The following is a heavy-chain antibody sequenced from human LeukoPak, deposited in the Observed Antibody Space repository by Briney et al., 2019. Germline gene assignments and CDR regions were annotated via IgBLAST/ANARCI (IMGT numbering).Heavy chain of an antibody. Sequence: PGGSLRLSCAASGFTFNNYAMSWVRQAPGKGLEWVSAISGSDGSTYYADSVKGRFTISRDNSKNTLYLQMNSLRAEDTAVYYCAKEWLGSGGWSSNFDYWGQGTLVTVSS. CDR3: AKEWLGSGGWSSNFDY. D-gene: IGHD6-19*01. CDR2: ISGSDGST. V-gene: IGHV3-23*01. CDR1: GFTFNNYA. J-gene: IGHJ4*02.